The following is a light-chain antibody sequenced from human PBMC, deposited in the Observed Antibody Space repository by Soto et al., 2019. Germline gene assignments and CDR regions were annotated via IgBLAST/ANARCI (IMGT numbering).Light chain of an antibody. CDR1: SSNIGAGYD. V-gene: IGLV1-40*01. CDR3: QSYDRSLSGSV. CDR2: GND. Sequence: QSVLTQPPSVSGAPGQGVTISCTGSSSNIGAGYDVHWYQQLPGAAPKLLIFGNDNRPSGVPDRFSGSRSGTSASLAITGLQAEDEADYYCQSYDRSLSGSVFGAGTKVTDL. J-gene: IGLJ1*01.